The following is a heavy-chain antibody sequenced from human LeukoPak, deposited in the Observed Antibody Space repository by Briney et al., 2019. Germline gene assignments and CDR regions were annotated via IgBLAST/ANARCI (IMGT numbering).Heavy chain of an antibody. V-gene: IGHV5-51*01. Sequence: GESLTISCQGSGYSLRNYWIAWVPQMPGKALEWMGITFAGYSFSIYIPSFEGQVTMSVDKSISTAYLQWSSLKASDTAMYYCARHFHPAETTGGYFDLWGRGTLVTVSA. CDR2: TFAGYSFS. D-gene: IGHD4-17*01. CDR1: GYSLRNYW. J-gene: IGHJ2*01. CDR3: ARHFHPAETTGGYFDL.